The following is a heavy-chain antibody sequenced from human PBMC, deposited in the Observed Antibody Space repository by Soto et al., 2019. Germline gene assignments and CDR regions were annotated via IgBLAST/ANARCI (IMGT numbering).Heavy chain of an antibody. CDR2: INHSGST. J-gene: IGHJ6*02. CDR1: GGSFSGYY. D-gene: IGHD6-19*01. Sequence: PSEALSLTCAVYGGSFSGYYWTWIRQPPGTGLEWIGEINHSGSTNYNPSLKRRVTISVDTSKNQFSLKLTSVTAADTALYYCARFSGSYYYAMAVWGQGSTVTVSS. V-gene: IGHV4-34*01. CDR3: ARFSGSYYYAMAV.